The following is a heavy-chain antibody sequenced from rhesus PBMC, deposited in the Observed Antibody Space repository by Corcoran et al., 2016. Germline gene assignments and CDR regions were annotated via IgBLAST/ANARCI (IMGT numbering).Heavy chain of an antibody. Sequence: QVQLQESGPGLVKPSETLSLTCAVSGGSISDDYYWSWIRPPPGKGLEWIGYIYGSGGGTNDNPSLKNRVTIAIDTSKNQFSRKLSSVTAADTAVYYCARDLMVSFDYWGQGVLVTVSS. D-gene: IGHD2-27*01. CDR3: ARDLMVSFDY. J-gene: IGHJ4*01. V-gene: IGHV4-106*01. CDR2: IYGSGGGT. CDR1: GGSISDDYY.